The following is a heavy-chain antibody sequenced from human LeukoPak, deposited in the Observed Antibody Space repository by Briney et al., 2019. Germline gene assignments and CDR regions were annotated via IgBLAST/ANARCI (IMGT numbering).Heavy chain of an antibody. D-gene: IGHD3-22*01. J-gene: IGHJ4*02. CDR2: IYYSGST. V-gene: IGHV4-30-4*01. CDR3: AREGYYYDSSGSIYYFDY. CDR1: GGSISRGDYY. Sequence: PSETLSLTCTVSGGSISRGDYYWSWIRQPPGKGLEWIGYIYYSGSTYYNPSLKSRVTISVDMSKNQFSLKLSSVTAADTAVYYCAREGYYYDSSGSIYYFDYWGQGTLVTVSS.